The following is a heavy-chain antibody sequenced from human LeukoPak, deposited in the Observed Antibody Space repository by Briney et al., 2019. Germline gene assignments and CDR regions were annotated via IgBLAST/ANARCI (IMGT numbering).Heavy chain of an antibody. CDR1: GYTFTSND. D-gene: IGHD6-13*01. J-gene: IGHJ4*02. CDR2: MNPNSGNT. V-gene: IGHV1-8*01. Sequence: GASVKVSCKASGYTFTSNDINWLRQATAQGLEWMGWMNPNSGNTGYAQKFQGRVTMTRNTSISTAYMELSSLRSEDTAVYYCARGSSIAAAGDDWGQGTLVTVSS. CDR3: ARGSSIAAAGDD.